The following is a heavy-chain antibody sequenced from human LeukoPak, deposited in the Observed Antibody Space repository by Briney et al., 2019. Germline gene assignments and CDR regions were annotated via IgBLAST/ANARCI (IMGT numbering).Heavy chain of an antibody. CDR1: GGTISSSSYY. V-gene: IGHV4-61*02. CDR3: ARELTQLLFTYYYYYMDV. CDR2: IYTSGST. D-gene: IGHD2-2*01. J-gene: IGHJ6*03. Sequence: PSETLSLTCTVSGGTISSSSYYWSWIRQPAGKGLEWIGRIYTSGSTNYNPSLKSRVTMSVDTSKNQFSLKLSSVTAADTAVYYCARELTQLLFTYYYYYMDVWGKGTTVTVSS.